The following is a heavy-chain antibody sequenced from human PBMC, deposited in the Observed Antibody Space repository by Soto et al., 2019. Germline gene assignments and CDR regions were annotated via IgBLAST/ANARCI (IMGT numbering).Heavy chain of an antibody. D-gene: IGHD6-25*01. CDR2: ISWNSGRI. J-gene: IGHJ4*02. Sequence: GGSLRLSCAASGFTFDDYAMHWVRQAPGKGLEWVSGISWNSGRIGYADSVKGRFTISRDNAKNSLYLQMNSLRAEDTALYYCAKDADSSGYPAYFDYWGQGTLVTVSS. CDR3: AKDADSSGYPAYFDY. CDR1: GFTFDDYA. V-gene: IGHV3-9*01.